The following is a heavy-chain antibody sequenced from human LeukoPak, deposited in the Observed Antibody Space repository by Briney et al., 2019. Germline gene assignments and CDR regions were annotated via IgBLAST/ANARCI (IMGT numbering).Heavy chain of an antibody. D-gene: IGHD6-13*01. V-gene: IGHV3-21*01. CDR2: ISSSSSYI. Sequence: GGSLRLSCAASGFTFSSYSMNWVRQAPGKGLEWVSSISSSSSYIYYADSVKGRFTISRGNAKNSLYLQMNSLRAEDTAVYYCARDIDPSSSWSPTIDYWGQGTLVTVSS. CDR1: GFTFSSYS. CDR3: ARDIDPSSSWSPTIDY. J-gene: IGHJ4*02.